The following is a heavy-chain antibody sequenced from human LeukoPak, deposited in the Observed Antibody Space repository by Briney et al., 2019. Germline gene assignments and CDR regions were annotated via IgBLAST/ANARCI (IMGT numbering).Heavy chain of an antibody. J-gene: IGHJ4*02. Sequence: PSETLSLTCTVSGGSIISYYWSWIRQPAGKGLEWIGRIDTSGTTNYNPSLKSRVAISVDKSKNRFSLKLSSVTAADTAVYYCARSRTEYSNLDPFDYWGQGILVTVSS. D-gene: IGHD4-11*01. V-gene: IGHV4-4*07. CDR3: ARSRTEYSNLDPFDY. CDR1: GGSIISYY. CDR2: IDTSGTT.